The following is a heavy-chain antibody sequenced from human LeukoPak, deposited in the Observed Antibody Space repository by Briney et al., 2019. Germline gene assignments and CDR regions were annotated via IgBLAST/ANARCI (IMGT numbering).Heavy chain of an antibody. V-gene: IGHV4-59*01. Sequence: SLTCXVSXXSIXXXXXXWXXXXXGXXXXWIVXIXYSGTTSYNPXXKSRVTISLDTSKNQFSLKLSSVTAADTAVYYCARGAXXXSPDYWGQXTLVTXX. J-gene: IGHJ4*02. CDR2: IXYSGTT. CDR3: ARGAXXXSPDY. CDR1: XXSIXXXX.